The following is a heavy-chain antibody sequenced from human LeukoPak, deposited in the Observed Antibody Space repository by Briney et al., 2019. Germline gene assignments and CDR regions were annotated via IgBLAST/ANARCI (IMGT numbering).Heavy chain of an antibody. V-gene: IGHV3-23*01. Sequence: GGSLRLSCAASGFTFSSYAMSWVRQAPGKGLEWVSVISGSTGNTYYADSVKGRFTISRENSKNTLYLQMNSLRAEDTAVYYCATASTVTTKDGYWGQGTLVTVSS. J-gene: IGHJ4*02. CDR2: ISGSTGNT. D-gene: IGHD4-17*01. CDR3: ATASTVTTKDGY. CDR1: GFTFSSYA.